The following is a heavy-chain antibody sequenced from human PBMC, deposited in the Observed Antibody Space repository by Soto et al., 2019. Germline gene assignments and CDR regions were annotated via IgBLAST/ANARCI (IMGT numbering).Heavy chain of an antibody. CDR1: GFTFSSYW. CDR3: ARGPYGAYDTFDY. CDR2: IKQDGSEK. V-gene: IGHV3-7*01. D-gene: IGHD4-17*01. J-gene: IGHJ4*02. Sequence: EVQLVGSGGGLVQPGGSLRLSCAASGFTFSSYWMSWVRQAPGKGLEWVANIKQDGSEKYYVDSVKGRFTISRDNAKNSLYLQMNSLRAEDTAVYYCARGPYGAYDTFDYWGQGTLVTVSS.